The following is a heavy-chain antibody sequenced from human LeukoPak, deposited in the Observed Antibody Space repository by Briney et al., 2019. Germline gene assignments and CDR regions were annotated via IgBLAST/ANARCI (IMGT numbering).Heavy chain of an antibody. D-gene: IGHD2-2*01. CDR2: IIPILGIA. CDR1: GYTFTSYG. CDR3: ARDRCSGTSCYFEWDY. Sequence: SVKVSCKASGYTFTSYGISWVRQAPGQGLEWMGRIIPILGIANYAQKFQGRVTITADKSTSTAYMELSSLRSEDTAVYYCARDRCSGTSCYFEWDYWGQGTLVTVSS. J-gene: IGHJ4*02. V-gene: IGHV1-69*04.